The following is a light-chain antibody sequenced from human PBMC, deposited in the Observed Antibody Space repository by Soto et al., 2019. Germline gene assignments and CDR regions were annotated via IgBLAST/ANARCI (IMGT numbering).Light chain of an antibody. CDR3: QQSYSTPYT. J-gene: IGKJ2*01. V-gene: IGKV3D-15*01. CDR1: QSVSSN. CDR2: GAS. Sequence: EIVMTQSPATLSVSPGERATLSCRASQSVSSNLAWYQQIPGQAPRLLIYGASSRATDVPDRFSGSGSGTGFTLTISSLQPEDFATYYCQQSYSTPYTFGQGTEVDI.